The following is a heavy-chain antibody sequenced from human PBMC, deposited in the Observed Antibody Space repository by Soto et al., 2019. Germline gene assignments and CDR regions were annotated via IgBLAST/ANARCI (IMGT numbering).Heavy chain of an antibody. CDR1: GVIFTSFG. Sequence: QVQLVESGGGVVQPGTSLKLSCATTGVIFTSFGLHWLRQAPGKGLEWVAVISYDGIDENYADSVKGRFAISRDKSKSTVYLHMNTLRVEDTAVYYCAKAFREMATVATDVSWAQGTLVTVSS. D-gene: IGHD4-4*01. CDR2: ISYDGIDE. CDR3: AKAFREMATVATDVS. V-gene: IGHV3-30*18. J-gene: IGHJ4*02.